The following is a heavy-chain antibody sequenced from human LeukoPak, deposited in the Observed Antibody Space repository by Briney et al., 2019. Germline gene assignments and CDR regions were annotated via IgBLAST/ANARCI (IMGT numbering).Heavy chain of an antibody. V-gene: IGHV4-4*07. CDR2: IYTSGST. Sequence: PSETLSLTCTVSGGSISLYDWSWIRQPAGKGLEWIGRIYTSGSTNYYPSLKSRVTISVDKSKSQVSLKLSSVTAADTAVYYCARDLGSGSYQELDYWGQGTLVTVSS. CDR1: GGSISLYD. CDR3: ARDLGSGSYQELDY. J-gene: IGHJ4*02. D-gene: IGHD3-10*01.